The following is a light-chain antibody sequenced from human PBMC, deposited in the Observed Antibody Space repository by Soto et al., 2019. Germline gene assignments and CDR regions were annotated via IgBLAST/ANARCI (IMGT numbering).Light chain of an antibody. CDR2: GAS. CDR3: QQYGNAPPNT. J-gene: IGKJ2*01. Sequence: EIVLTQSPGTLSLSPGERATLSCRASQSVSSSYLAWYQQKPGQAPRLLIYGASSRATGIPDRFSGGGSGTVFTLTISILEPEDFAVYFCQQYGNAPPNTFGQGTKVEIK. V-gene: IGKV3-20*01. CDR1: QSVSSSY.